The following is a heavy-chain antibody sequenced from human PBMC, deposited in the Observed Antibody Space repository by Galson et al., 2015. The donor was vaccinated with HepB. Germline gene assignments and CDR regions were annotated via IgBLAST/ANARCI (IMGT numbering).Heavy chain of an antibody. CDR3: AKSLAVAVRAEYFQH. CDR2: ISYDGSNK. D-gene: IGHD6-19*01. CDR1: GSTFSSYG. Sequence: SLRLSCAASGSTFSSYGMHWVRQAPGKGLEWVAVISYDGSNKHYADSVKGRFTISRDNSKNTLYLQMNSLRAEDTAVYYCAKSLAVAVRAEYFQHWGQGTLVTVSS. V-gene: IGHV3-30*18. J-gene: IGHJ1*01.